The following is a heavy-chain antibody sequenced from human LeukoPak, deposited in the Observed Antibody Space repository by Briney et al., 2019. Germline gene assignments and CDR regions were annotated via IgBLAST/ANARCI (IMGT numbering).Heavy chain of an antibody. CDR1: GGSISSGDYY. D-gene: IGHD3-10*01. CDR3: ARVTSRGVIIGTFDY. Sequence: SETLSLTCTVSGGSISSGDYYWSWIRQPPGKGLEWIGYIYYSGSTYYNPSLKSRVTISVDTSKNQFSLKLSSVTAADTAEYYCARVTSRGVIIGTFDYRGQGTLVTVSS. J-gene: IGHJ4*02. V-gene: IGHV4-30-4*02. CDR2: IYYSGST.